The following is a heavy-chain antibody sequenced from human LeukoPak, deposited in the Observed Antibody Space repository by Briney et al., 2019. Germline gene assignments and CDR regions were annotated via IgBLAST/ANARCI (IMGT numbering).Heavy chain of an antibody. CDR1: GFTFSNAW. CDR2: IKSKTDGGTT. Sequence: GGSLRLSCAASGFTFSNAWMSWVRQAPGKGLQWVGRIKSKTDGGTTDYAAPVKGRFTISRDDSKNTLYLQVNSLKTEDTAVYYCTTEYYYGSGSMYYYGMDVWGQGTTVTVSS. D-gene: IGHD3-10*01. V-gene: IGHV3-15*01. CDR3: TTEYYYGSGSMYYYGMDV. J-gene: IGHJ6*02.